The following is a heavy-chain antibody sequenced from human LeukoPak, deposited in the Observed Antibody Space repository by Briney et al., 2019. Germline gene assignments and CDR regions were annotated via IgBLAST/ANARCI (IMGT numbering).Heavy chain of an antibody. D-gene: IGHD1-26*01. J-gene: IGHJ4*02. V-gene: IGHV4-34*01. CDR2: INHSGST. CDR1: GGSVSGRSYY. Sequence: SETLSLTCSVSGGSVSGRSYYWSWIRQPPGKGLEWIGEINHSGSTNYNPSLKSRVTISVDTSKNQFSLKLSSVTAADTAVYYCARIVGATSDYWGQGTLVTVSS. CDR3: ARIVGATSDY.